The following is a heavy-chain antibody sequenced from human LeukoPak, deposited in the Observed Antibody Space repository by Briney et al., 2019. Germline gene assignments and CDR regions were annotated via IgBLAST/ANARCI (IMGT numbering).Heavy chain of an antibody. Sequence: GSVKVSCKASGYTFTSYGISWVRQAPGQGLEWMGWISAYNGNTNYAQKLQGRVTMTTDTSTSTAYMEVRSLRSDDTAVYYCARKGGSKYGDYADFDYWGQGTLVTVSS. J-gene: IGHJ4*02. D-gene: IGHD4-17*01. CDR3: ARKGGSKYGDYADFDY. CDR2: ISAYNGNT. V-gene: IGHV1-18*01. CDR1: GYTFTSYG.